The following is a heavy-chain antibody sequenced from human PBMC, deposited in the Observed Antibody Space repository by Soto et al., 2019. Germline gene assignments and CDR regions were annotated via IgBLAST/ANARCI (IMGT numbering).Heavy chain of an antibody. CDR2: ISSSSSYI. CDR3: ARESGSYLLGLDY. V-gene: IGHV3-21*01. Sequence: EVQLVESGGGLVKPGGSLRLSCAASGFTFSSYSMNWVRQAPGKGLEWVSSISSSSSYIYYADSVKGRFTISGDNAKNSVYLKMNSLREEDTAVYYCARESGSYLLGLDYWGQGTLVTVSS. J-gene: IGHJ4*02. CDR1: GFTFSSYS. D-gene: IGHD1-26*01.